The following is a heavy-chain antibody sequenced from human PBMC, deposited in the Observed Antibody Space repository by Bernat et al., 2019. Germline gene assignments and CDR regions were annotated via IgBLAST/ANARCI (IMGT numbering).Heavy chain of an antibody. Sequence: QVQLVESGGGVVQPGRSLRLSCAASGFTFSSYAMHWVRQAPGKGLEWVAVISYDGSNKYYADSVKGRFTISRDNSKNTLYLQMNSLRAEDTAVYYCATLPPSKYSSGWSLLAPDYYYGMDVWGQGTTVTVSS. J-gene: IGHJ6*02. CDR3: ATLPPSKYSSGWSLLAPDYYYGMDV. CDR2: ISYDGSNK. V-gene: IGHV3-30-3*01. CDR1: GFTFSSYA. D-gene: IGHD6-19*01.